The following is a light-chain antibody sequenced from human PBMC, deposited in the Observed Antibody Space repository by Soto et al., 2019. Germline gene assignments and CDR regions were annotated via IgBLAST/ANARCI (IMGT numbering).Light chain of an antibody. J-gene: IGKJ5*01. CDR1: QSLINF. CDR3: KKRSNWPDA. Sequence: VLTKSKATLSLSPLERATLSCMASQSLINFVAWYKHKHGQPPRIIIYDASKRATGIKTRFSGSGSGKDFTITISSIQTEDFAVYYCKKRSNWPDAVGNGQRLELK. V-gene: IGKV3-11*01. CDR2: DAS.